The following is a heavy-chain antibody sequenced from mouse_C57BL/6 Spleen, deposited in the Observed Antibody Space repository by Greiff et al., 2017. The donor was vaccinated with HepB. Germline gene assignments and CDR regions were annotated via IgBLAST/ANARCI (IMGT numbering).Heavy chain of an antibody. Sequence: QVQLQQPGAELVMPGASVKLSCKASGYTFTSYWMHWVKQRPGQGLEWIGEIDPSDSYTNYNQKFKGKSTLTVDKSSSTAYMQLSSLTSEDSAVYYCARKGVKGDYWGQGTTLTVSS. CDR3: ARKGVKGDY. D-gene: IGHD1-3*01. CDR2: IDPSDSYT. CDR1: GYTFTSYW. J-gene: IGHJ2*01. V-gene: IGHV1-69*01.